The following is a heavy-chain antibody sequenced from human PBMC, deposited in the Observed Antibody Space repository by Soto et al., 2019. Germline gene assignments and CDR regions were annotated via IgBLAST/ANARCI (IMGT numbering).Heavy chain of an antibody. D-gene: IGHD4-17*01. CDR1: GFTFSSYS. V-gene: IGHV3-48*01. CDR2: ISSSSSTI. Sequence: EVQLVESGGGLVQPGGSLRLSCAASGFTFSSYSMNWVRQAPGKGLEWVSYISSSSSTIYYADSVKGRFTISRDNAKNSLYLQMNSPRAEDTAVYYCARTSYGDYNYWGQGTLVTVSS. J-gene: IGHJ4*02. CDR3: ARTSYGDYNY.